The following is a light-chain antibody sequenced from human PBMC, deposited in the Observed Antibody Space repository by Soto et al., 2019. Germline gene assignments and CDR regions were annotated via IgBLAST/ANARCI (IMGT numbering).Light chain of an antibody. J-gene: IGKJ4*01. CDR3: QQYNNWPPLT. V-gene: IGKV3D-15*01. Sequence: EIVMTQSPATLSVSPWERATLSCRASQSVSSNLAWYQQKPGQAPRLLIYGASTRATGIPARFSGSGSGTEFTRTISSLQSEDFAVYYCQQYNNWPPLTFGGGTKVEIK. CDR1: QSVSSN. CDR2: GAS.